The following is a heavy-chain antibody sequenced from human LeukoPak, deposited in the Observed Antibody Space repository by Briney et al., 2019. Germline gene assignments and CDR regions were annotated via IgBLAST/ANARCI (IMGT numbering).Heavy chain of an antibody. V-gene: IGHV4-34*01. CDR2: INLSGST. CDR1: GGSFSGYY. J-gene: IGHJ4*02. D-gene: IGHD6-6*01. CDR3: ARGSIAARLAY. Sequence: SETLSLTCAVYGGSFSGYYWTWIRQPPGKRLEWIGEINLSGSTSYNPSLKSRVTISVDTSKNQFSLKLSSVTAADTAVYYCARGSIAARLAYSGQGTLVTVSS.